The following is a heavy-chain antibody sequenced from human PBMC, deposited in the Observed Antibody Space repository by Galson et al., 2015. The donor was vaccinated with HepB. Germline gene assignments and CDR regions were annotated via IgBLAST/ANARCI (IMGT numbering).Heavy chain of an antibody. J-gene: IGHJ3*02. CDR2: IDWDDKK. CDR3: ARIRGWGDAFDR. V-gene: IGHV2-70*04. Sequence: PALVKPTQTLTLTCTFSGFSLTTSGVRVGWIRQPPGKALEWVARIDWDDKKFYTPSLKTRLTISKDTSKNQVVLKMTNMDPVDTATYYCARIRGWGDAFDRWGQGTRVTVSS. CDR1: GFSLTTSGVR. D-gene: IGHD6-19*01.